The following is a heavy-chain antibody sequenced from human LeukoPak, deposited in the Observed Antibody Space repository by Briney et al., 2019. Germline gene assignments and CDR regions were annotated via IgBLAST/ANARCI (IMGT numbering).Heavy chain of an antibody. V-gene: IGHV4-39*07. CDR3: ASGTRYYYLPKFQNDY. J-gene: IGHJ4*02. CDR1: GGSISSSSYY. Sequence: PSETLSLTCTVSGGSISSSSYYWGWIRQPPGKGLEWIGSIYYSGSTYYNPSLKSRVTISVDTSKNQFSLKLSSVTAADTAVYYCASGTRYYYLPKFQNDYWGQGTLVTVSS. D-gene: IGHD3-10*01. CDR2: IYYSGST.